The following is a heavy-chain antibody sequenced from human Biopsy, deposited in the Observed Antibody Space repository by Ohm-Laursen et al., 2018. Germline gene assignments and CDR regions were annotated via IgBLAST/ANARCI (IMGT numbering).Heavy chain of an antibody. CDR1: GYTFTGYH. D-gene: IGHD3-22*01. CDR3: TRGGYYYDSLAYYYWFDP. J-gene: IGHJ5*02. Sequence: SVKVSCKASGYTFTGYHVHWVRQAPGQGLEWMGWINAKTGDTNYAQKFQGRVTMTRDKSISTAYVDLSSLRSDDTAVYYCTRGGYYYDSLAYYYWFDPWGQGTLVTVSS. V-gene: IGHV1-2*02. CDR2: INAKTGDT.